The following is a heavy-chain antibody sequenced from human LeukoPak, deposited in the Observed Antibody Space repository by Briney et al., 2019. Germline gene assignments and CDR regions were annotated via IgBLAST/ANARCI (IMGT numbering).Heavy chain of an antibody. CDR3: AREGIAARLIRYYYMDV. Sequence: GGSLRLSCAASGFTFSDYYMSWTRQAPGKGLEWVSYISSSGSTIYYADPVKGRFTISRDNAKNSLYLQMNSLRAEDTAVYYCAREGIAARLIRYYYMDVWGKGTTVTVSS. CDR1: GFTFSDYY. CDR2: ISSSGSTI. D-gene: IGHD6-6*01. V-gene: IGHV3-11*01. J-gene: IGHJ6*03.